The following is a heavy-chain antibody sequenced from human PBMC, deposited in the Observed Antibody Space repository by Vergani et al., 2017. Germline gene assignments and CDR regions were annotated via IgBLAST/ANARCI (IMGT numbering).Heavy chain of an antibody. CDR2: IYPGDSDT. CDR3: ATYHVPYSGYRTPYDDDAFDI. V-gene: IGHV5-51*03. J-gene: IGHJ3*02. CDR1: GYSFTSYW. D-gene: IGHD3-22*01. Sequence: EVQLVQSGADVKKPGESLKISCKGSGYSFTSYWIGWVRQMPGKGLEWMGIIYPGDSDTRYSPSFQGQVTISADKSISTAYLQWSSLKASDTAMYYCATYHVPYSGYRTPYDDDAFDIWGQGTMVTVSS.